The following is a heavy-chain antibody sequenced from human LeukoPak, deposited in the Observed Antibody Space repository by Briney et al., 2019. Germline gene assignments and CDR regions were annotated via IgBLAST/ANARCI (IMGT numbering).Heavy chain of an antibody. J-gene: IGHJ5*02. D-gene: IGHD1-26*01. CDR3: ALRAREGNWFDP. Sequence: GGSLRLSCAASGFTVSSNYMSWVRQAPRKGLEWVSVIYSGGSTYYADSVKGRFTISRDNSENTLYLQMNSLRAEDTAVYYCALRAREGNWFDPWGQGTLVTVSS. CDR2: IYSGGST. CDR1: GFTVSSNY. V-gene: IGHV3-53*01.